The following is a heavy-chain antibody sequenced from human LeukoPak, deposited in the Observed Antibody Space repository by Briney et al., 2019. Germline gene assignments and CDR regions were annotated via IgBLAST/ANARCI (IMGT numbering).Heavy chain of an antibody. CDR2: ISSSNSYI. D-gene: IGHD5-12*01. CDR3: ARGPSGYHNT. CDR1: AFTFSIYS. Sequence: PARSLSLSCAASAFTFSIYSMNWVRQAPGKGLEWVSSISSSNSYIYYADSVKGRFTISRDNSKNTLYLQMNSLRAGETAVYYCARGPSGYHNTGGEGTLVTVSS. V-gene: IGHV3-21*01. J-gene: IGHJ4*02.